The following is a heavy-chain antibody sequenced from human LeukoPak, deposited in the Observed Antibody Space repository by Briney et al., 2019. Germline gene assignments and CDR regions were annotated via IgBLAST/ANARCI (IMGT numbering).Heavy chain of an antibody. CDR1: GGSISSSSYY. V-gene: IGHV4-39*07. CDR2: IYYSGST. D-gene: IGHD4-11*01. J-gene: IGHJ5*02. CDR3: ARDYSNYDGWFDP. Sequence: SETLSLTCTVSGGSISSSSYYWGWIRQPPGKGLEWIGSIYYSGSTYYNPSLKSRVTISVDTSKNQFSLKLSSVTAADTAVYYCARDYSNYDGWFDPWGQGTLVTVYS.